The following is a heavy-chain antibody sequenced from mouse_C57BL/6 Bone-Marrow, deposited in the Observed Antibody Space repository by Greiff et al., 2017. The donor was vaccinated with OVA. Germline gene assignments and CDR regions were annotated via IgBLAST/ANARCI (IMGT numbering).Heavy chain of an antibody. V-gene: IGHV5-6*01. Sequence: EVKLVESGGDLVKPGGSLKLSCAASGFTFSSYGMSWVRQTPDKRLEWVATISSGGSYTYYPDSVKGRFTISRDNAKNTLYLQMSSLKSEDTAMYYCARGEDCVFDYWGQGTTLTVSS. J-gene: IGHJ2*01. CDR2: ISSGGSYT. CDR1: GFTFSSYG. CDR3: ARGEDCVFDY.